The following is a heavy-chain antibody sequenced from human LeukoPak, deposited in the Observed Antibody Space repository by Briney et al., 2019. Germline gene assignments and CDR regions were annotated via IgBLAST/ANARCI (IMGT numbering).Heavy chain of an antibody. J-gene: IGHJ3*02. CDR3: ARLSAVVPAAIYAFDI. CDR2: IYYSGST. D-gene: IGHD2-2*01. CDR1: GGSISSGRYY. Sequence: SQTLSLTCTVSGGSISSGRYYWSWIRQPPGKGLEWIGYIYYSGSTNYNPSLKSRVTISVDTSKNQFSLKLSSVTAADTAVYYCARLSAVVPAAIYAFDIWGQGTMVTVSS. V-gene: IGHV4-61*01.